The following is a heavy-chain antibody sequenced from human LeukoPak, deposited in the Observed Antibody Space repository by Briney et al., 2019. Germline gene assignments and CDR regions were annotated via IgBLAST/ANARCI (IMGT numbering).Heavy chain of an antibody. Sequence: GGSLRLSCAASGFTFSSYGMHWVRQAPGKGLERVAFIRYDGSNKYYADSVKGRFTISRDNSKNTLYLQMNSLRVEDTAVYYCAKDRDYGASGYYFDYWGQGTLVTVSS. CDR3: AKDRDYGASGYYFDY. V-gene: IGHV3-30*02. J-gene: IGHJ4*02. CDR2: IRYDGSNK. D-gene: IGHD4-17*01. CDR1: GFTFSSYG.